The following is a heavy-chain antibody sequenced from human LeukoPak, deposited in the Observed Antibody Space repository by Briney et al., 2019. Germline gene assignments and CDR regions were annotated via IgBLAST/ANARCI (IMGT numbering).Heavy chain of an antibody. D-gene: IGHD3-10*01. CDR2: IIPIFGTA. CDR1: VGTFSSYA. J-gene: IGHJ5*02. Sequence: SVKVSCKASVGTFSSYAISWVRQAPGQGLEWMGGIIPIFGTANYAQKFQGRVTITADKSTSTAYMELSSLRSEDTAVYYCARIPRVRGVIDNWFDPWGQGTLVTVSS. CDR3: ARIPRVRGVIDNWFDP. V-gene: IGHV1-69*06.